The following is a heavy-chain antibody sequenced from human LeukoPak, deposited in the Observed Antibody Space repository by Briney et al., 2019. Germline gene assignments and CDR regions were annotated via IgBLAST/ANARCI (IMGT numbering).Heavy chain of an antibody. V-gene: IGHV4-38-2*01. J-gene: IGHJ4*02. CDR2: IYHSGTA. CDR1: DYSISSDYY. Sequence: PSETLSLTCGVSDYSISSDYYWGWIRQPPGKGLEWIGSIYHSGTAYYNPSLNSRVTISVDTSKNQFSPKLNAVTAADTAVYYCARVWGYTYGYFDYWGQGTLVTVSS. CDR3: ARVWGYTYGYFDY. D-gene: IGHD5-18*01.